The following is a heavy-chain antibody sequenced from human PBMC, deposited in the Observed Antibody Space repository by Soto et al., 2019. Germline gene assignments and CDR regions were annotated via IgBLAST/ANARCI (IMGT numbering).Heavy chain of an antibody. J-gene: IGHJ4*03. CDR2: IHPSDSYT. D-gene: IGHD1-7*01. Sequence: PGESPKISCKASGYIFTSYWITWARQMPGKGLEWMARIHPSDSYTTYSPSFQGHVTISADKSINTAYLQWSSLEASDTAIYYCARQTVTTKFGYYALALWGQGTPVTVAP. CDR3: ARQTVTTKFGYYALAL. CDR1: GYIFTSYW. V-gene: IGHV5-10-1*01.